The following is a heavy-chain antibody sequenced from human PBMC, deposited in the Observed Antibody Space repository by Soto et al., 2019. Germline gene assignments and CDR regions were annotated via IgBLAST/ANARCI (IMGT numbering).Heavy chain of an antibody. CDR1: GFTFSSYA. CDR2: VSYDGSHE. V-gene: IGHV3-30*18. CDR3: AKDLYYYDFSPNDY. Sequence: PGGSLRLSCAASGFTFSSYAMHWVRQAPGKGLEWVAVVSYDGSHENYADSVKGRFTISRDNSKNTVFLQMNSLRVEDTAVYYCAKDLYYYDFSPNDYWGQGTLVPASS. D-gene: IGHD3-16*01. J-gene: IGHJ4*02.